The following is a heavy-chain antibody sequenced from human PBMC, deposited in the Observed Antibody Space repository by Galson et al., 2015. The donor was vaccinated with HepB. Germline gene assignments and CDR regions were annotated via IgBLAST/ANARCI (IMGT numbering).Heavy chain of an antibody. CDR1: GFTFSTYW. J-gene: IGHJ4*02. CDR3: ARDLRTIAARRAFDY. CDR2: INGDGNNT. V-gene: IGHV3-74*01. Sequence: SLRLSCAASGFTFSTYWMHWVRQAPGKGLVWVSRINGDGNNTTYADSVKGRFTISRDNAKNMLYLEMKSLRAEDTAVYYCARDLRTIAARRAFDYWGQGTLVTVSS. D-gene: IGHD6-6*01.